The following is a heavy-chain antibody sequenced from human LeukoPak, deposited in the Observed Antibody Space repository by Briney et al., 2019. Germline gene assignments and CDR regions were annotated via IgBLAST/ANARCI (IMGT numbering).Heavy chain of an antibody. CDR2: ISGSGGST. D-gene: IGHD2-2*01. V-gene: IGHV3-23*01. CDR1: GFTFSSYA. J-gene: IGHJ5*02. Sequence: GASLRLSCAAFGFTFSSYAMSWVRQAPGKGLEWVSAISGSGGSTYYADSVKGRFTISRDNSKNTLYLQMNSLRAEDTAVYYCASAVVPAAIGGFDPWGQGTLVTVSS. CDR3: ASAVVPAAIGGFDP.